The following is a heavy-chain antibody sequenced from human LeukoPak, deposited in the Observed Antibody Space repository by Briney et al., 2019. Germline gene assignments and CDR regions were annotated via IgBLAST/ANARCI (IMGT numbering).Heavy chain of an antibody. V-gene: IGHV6-1*01. CDR3: AREIRNSFDI. Sequence: SQTLSLTCAISGDSFSSNIVAWNWLRQSPSRGLEWLGRTYYTSKLYNDYATTVKSRMTLNADTAKNQVSLQLNSVTPEDTAVYYCAREIRNSFDIWGQGAVVIVSS. CDR1: GDSFSSNIVA. D-gene: IGHD2/OR15-2a*01. J-gene: IGHJ3*02. CDR2: TYYTSKLYN.